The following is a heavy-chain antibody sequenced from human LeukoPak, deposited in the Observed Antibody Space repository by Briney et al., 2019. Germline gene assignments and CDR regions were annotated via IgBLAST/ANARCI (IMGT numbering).Heavy chain of an antibody. D-gene: IGHD3-3*01. V-gene: IGHV3-7*03. CDR3: AKSRYLEWDDAFDI. Sequence: GGSLRLSCAASGFAFSSYAMAWVRQAPGKGLEWVANIKQDGSEKYYVDSVEGRFTISRDNAKNSLYLQMNSLRAEDMALYYCAKSRYLEWDDAFDIWGQGTMVTVSS. CDR1: GFAFSSYA. CDR2: IKQDGSEK. J-gene: IGHJ3*02.